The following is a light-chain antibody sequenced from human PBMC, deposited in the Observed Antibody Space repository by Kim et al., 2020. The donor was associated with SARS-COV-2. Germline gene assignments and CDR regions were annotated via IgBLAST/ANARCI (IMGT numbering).Light chain of an antibody. CDR3: CSYAGSVV. CDR1: GSDVGSYNY. Sequence: PGQSVTITCTGTGSDVGSYNYVSWYQQHPGKAPKLIIYDVTKRPSGVPDRFSGSKSGNTASLTISGLQAEDEADYYCCSYAGSVVFGGGTQLTVL. CDR2: DVT. J-gene: IGLJ2*01. V-gene: IGLV2-11*01.